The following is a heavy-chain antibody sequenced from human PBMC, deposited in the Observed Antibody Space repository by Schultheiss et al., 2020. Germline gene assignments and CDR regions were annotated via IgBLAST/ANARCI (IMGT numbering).Heavy chain of an antibody. J-gene: IGHJ6*02. CDR3: ARLEVMIVVSEGMDV. Sequence: SETLSLTCTVSGGSISSSSYYWGWIRQPPGKGLEWIGSIYYSGSTYYNPSLKSRVTISVDTSKNQFSLKLSSVTAADTAVYYCARLEVMIVVSEGMDVWGQGTTVTVSS. CDR2: IYYSGST. CDR1: GGSISSSSYY. V-gene: IGHV4-39*01. D-gene: IGHD3-22*01.